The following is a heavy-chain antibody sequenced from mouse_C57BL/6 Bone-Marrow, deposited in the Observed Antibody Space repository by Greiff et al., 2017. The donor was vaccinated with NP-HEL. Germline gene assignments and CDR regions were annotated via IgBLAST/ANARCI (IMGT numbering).Heavy chain of an antibody. J-gene: IGHJ4*01. D-gene: IGHD2-1*01. CDR1: GFSLTSYG. Sequence: VKLVESGPGLVQPSQSLSITCTVSGFSLTSYGVHWVRQSPGKGLEWLGVIWRGGSTDYNAAFMSRLSITKDNSKSQVFFKMNSLQADDTAIYYCAKIYYGNYVYAMDYWGQGTSVTVSS. CDR3: AKIYYGNYVYAMDY. V-gene: IGHV2-5*01. CDR2: IWRGGST.